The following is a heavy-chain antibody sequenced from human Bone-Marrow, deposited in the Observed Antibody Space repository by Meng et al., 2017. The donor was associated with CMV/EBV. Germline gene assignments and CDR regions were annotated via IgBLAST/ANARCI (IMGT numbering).Heavy chain of an antibody. CDR2: INPNSGGT. CDR3: AREGVYWSSTSCYQYSSGWHAFGY. D-gene: IGHD2-2*01. V-gene: IGHV1-2*02. J-gene: IGHJ4*02. Sequence: ASVKVSCKASGYTFTGYYMHWVRQATGQGLEWMGWINPNSGGTNYAQKFQGRVTMTRDTSTSTVYMELSSLRSEDTAGYYCAREGVYWSSTSCYQYSSGWHAFGYWGQGTLVTVSS. CDR1: GYTFTGYY.